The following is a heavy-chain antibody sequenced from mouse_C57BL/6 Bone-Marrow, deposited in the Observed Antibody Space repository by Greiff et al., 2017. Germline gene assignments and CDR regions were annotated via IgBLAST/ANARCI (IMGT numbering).Heavy chain of an antibody. V-gene: IGHV1-9*01. D-gene: IGHD2-4*01. CDR1: GYTFTGYW. J-gene: IGHJ1*03. CDR2: ILPGSGST. CDR3: ARIGLRLVYWYFDV. Sequence: QVQLQQSGAELMKPGASVKLSCKATGYTFTGYWIAWVKQRPGHGLEWIGEILPGSGSTNYNEKFKGKATFTADTSSSTAYMQLSSLTTEDSAIYYFARIGLRLVYWYFDVWGTGTTVTVSS.